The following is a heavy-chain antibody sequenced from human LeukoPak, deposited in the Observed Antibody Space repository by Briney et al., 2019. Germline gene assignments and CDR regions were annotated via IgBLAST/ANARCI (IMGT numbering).Heavy chain of an antibody. CDR3: AMEGYSGNYPAY. J-gene: IGHJ4*02. D-gene: IGHD1-26*01. CDR2: ISGSGGST. Sequence: GGSLRLSCAASGFTFSSYAMSWVRQAPGKGLEWVSAISGSGGSTYYADSVEGRFTISRDNAKNSLYLQMNSLRAEDTAVYYCAMEGYSGNYPAYWGQGTLVTVSS. CDR1: GFTFSSYA. V-gene: IGHV3-23*01.